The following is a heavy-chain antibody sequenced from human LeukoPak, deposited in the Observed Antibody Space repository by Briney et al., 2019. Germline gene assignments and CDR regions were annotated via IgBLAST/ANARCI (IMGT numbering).Heavy chain of an antibody. Sequence: GGSLRLSCAASGFTFNNYDMHWVRQAPGKGLEWVAIISNDGGNQYYADSVKGRFTISRDNSKSTLYLQMNSLRAEDTAVYYCAKGGVVHAFNIWGQGTMVTVSS. J-gene: IGHJ3*02. V-gene: IGHV3-30*18. D-gene: IGHD2-15*01. CDR3: AKGGVVHAFNI. CDR2: ISNDGGNQ. CDR1: GFTFNNYD.